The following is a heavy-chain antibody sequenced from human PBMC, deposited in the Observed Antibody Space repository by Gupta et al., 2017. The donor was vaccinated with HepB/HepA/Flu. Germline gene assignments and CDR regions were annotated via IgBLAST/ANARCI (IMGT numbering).Heavy chain of an antibody. Sequence: EVQLAESGGGFVQPGGSLSLSCAASGFTVSSYWMHWVRQAPGKGLVWVSRMNQQGSVINYADSVKGRFTISRDNTKNALYLQMNSLRAEDTAIYFCSRDTFGPYDYWGQGTLVTVSS. D-gene: IGHD2/OR15-2a*01. CDR2: MNQQGSVI. J-gene: IGHJ4*02. V-gene: IGHV3-74*01. CDR3: SRDTFGPYDY. CDR1: GFTVSSYW.